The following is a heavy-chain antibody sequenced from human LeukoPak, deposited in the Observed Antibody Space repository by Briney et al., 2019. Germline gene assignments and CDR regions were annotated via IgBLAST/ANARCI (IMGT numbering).Heavy chain of an antibody. J-gene: IGHJ5*02. V-gene: IGHV4-39*07. CDR2: IYYTGST. Sequence: SETLSLTCTVSGGSIRSSSYYWGWIRQPPGKGLEWIGCIYYTGSTYYNPSLKSRVTISVDTSKNQFSLNLSSVTAADTAVYYCARGGGSYYDFWSGKDPFDPWGQGTLVTVSS. D-gene: IGHD3-3*01. CDR3: ARGGGSYYDFWSGKDPFDP. CDR1: GGSIRSSSYY.